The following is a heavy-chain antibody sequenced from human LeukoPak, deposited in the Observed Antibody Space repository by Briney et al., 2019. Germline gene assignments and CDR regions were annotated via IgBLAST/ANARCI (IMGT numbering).Heavy chain of an antibody. D-gene: IGHD3-10*01. Sequence: GSLRLSCAASGFTFSSYSMNWVRQAPGKGLEWIGSIYYNGNTYYKPSLKSRVTISVDTSKNQFSLKLSSVTAVDTAMYYCARLPLWFGEIPPYYFDYWGQGTLVTVSS. CDR1: GFTFSSYSMN. CDR2: IYYNGNT. V-gene: IGHV4-59*05. J-gene: IGHJ4*02. CDR3: ARLPLWFGEIPPYYFDY.